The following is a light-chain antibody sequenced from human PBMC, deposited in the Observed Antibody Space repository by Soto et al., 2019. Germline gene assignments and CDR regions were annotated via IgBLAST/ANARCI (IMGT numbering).Light chain of an antibody. CDR2: GAS. J-gene: IGKJ3*01. CDR1: QSVSTN. V-gene: IGKV3-15*01. Sequence: EIVMTQSPATLSVSPGERATLSCRASQSVSTNLAWYQQKPGQAPRLLIYGASTTAAGFPARFSGSGSGTEFTLTISSLQSEDFAVYYCQQYNNWPPVTFGPGTKVDI. CDR3: QQYNNWPPVT.